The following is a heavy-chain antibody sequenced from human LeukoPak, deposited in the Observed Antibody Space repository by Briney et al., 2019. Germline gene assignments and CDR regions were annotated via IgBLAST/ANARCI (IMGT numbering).Heavy chain of an antibody. CDR1: GYTFTGYY. D-gene: IGHD3-3*01. J-gene: IGHJ6*03. CDR2: INPNSGGT. CDR3: ARGVSRDITIFGVVIIDYYYMDV. V-gene: IGHV1-2*02. Sequence: ASVKVSCKASGYTFTGYYMHWVRQAPGQGLEWMGWINPNSGGTNYAQKFQGRVTMTRDTSISTAYMELSRLRSDDTAVYYCARGVSRDITIFGVVIIDYYYMDVWGKGTTVTVSS.